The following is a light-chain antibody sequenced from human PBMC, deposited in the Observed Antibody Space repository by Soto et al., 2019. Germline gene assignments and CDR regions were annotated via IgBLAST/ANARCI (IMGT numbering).Light chain of an antibody. CDR1: QRVGSD. J-gene: IGKJ1*01. V-gene: IGKV3-15*01. CDR2: GAS. Sequence: ELVMTQSPATLSVSPGEGATLPSRPSQRVGSDLAWYQQKPGQAPRLLIYGASTRAAGLSARFSGSGSGTAFTLTISSLQSEDLAVYYCQQFYNWPWTFGQGTKLEIK. CDR3: QQFYNWPWT.